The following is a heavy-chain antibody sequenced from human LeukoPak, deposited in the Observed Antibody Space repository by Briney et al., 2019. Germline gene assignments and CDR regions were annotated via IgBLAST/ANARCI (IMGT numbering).Heavy chain of an antibody. V-gene: IGHV4-31*03. D-gene: IGHD3-3*01. CDR2: IYYSGST. J-gene: IGHJ4*02. Sequence: SETLSLTCTVSGGSISSGGYYWSWTRQHPGKGLEWIGYIYYSGSTYYNPSLKSRVTISVDTSKNQFSLKLSSVTAADTAVYYCARVLRFLEWLSPMYYFDYWGQRTLVTVSS. CDR3: ARVLRFLEWLSPMYYFDY. CDR1: GGSISSGGYY.